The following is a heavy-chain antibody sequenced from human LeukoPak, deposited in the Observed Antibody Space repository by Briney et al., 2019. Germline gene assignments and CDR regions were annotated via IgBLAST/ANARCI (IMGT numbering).Heavy chain of an antibody. Sequence: GGSLRLSCAASRFTFSNYEMNWVRQAPGKGLEWVSYITSSGNTIYYANSVKGRFTISRDNAKNSLYLQMNSLRAEDTAVYYCTRGSPGYWGQGTLVTVSS. V-gene: IGHV3-48*03. CDR2: ITSSGNTI. J-gene: IGHJ4*02. CDR1: RFTFSNYE. CDR3: TRGSPGY.